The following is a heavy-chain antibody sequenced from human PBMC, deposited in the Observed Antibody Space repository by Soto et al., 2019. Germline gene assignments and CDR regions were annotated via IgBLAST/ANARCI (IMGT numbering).Heavy chain of an antibody. Sequence: SETLSLTCAVSGGSISGRNWWSWVRQAPGKGLEWIGEVFHSGDTTYTPSLRSRVTISVDKSKNQFSLKLNSVTAADTAVYYCARLIYDSRLNYFYFDFWGQGALVTVSS. V-gene: IGHV4-4*02. D-gene: IGHD3-22*01. CDR1: GGSISGRNW. CDR3: ARLIYDSRLNYFYFDF. CDR2: VFHSGDT. J-gene: IGHJ4*02.